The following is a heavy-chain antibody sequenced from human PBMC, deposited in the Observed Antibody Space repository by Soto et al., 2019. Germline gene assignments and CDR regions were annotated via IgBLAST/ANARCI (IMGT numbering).Heavy chain of an antibody. Sequence: GGSLRLSCAASGFTFSSYEMNWVRQAPGKGLEWVSYISSSGSTIYYADSVKGRFTISRDNAKNSLYLQMNSLRAEDTAVYYCARTQDSSGWYIAEYFQHWGQGTLVTVSS. D-gene: IGHD6-19*01. CDR2: ISSSGSTI. V-gene: IGHV3-48*03. CDR3: ARTQDSSGWYIAEYFQH. J-gene: IGHJ1*01. CDR1: GFTFSSYE.